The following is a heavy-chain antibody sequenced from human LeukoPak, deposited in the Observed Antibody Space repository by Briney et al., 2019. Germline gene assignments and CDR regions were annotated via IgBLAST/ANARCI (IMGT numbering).Heavy chain of an antibody. CDR1: GGSISSSSYY. J-gene: IGHJ6*03. V-gene: IGHV4-61*02. D-gene: IGHD3-10*01. Sequence: SETLSLTCTVSGGSISSSSYYWSWIRQPAGKGLEWIGRIYTSGSTNYNPSLKSRVTMSVDTSKNQFSLKLSSVTAADTAVYYCARGLLRRFGDQKADYYYYYYMDVWGKGTTVTISS. CDR2: IYTSGST. CDR3: ARGLLRRFGDQKADYYYYYYMDV.